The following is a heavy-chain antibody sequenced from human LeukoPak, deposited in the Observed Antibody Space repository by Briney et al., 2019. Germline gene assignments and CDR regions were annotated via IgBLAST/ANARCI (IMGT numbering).Heavy chain of an antibody. CDR1: GGSISSYY. D-gene: IGHD4-17*01. V-gene: IGHV4-59*12. CDR2: VFYSGST. Sequence: SETLSLTCTVSGGSISSYYWSWIRQPPGKGLEWIGYVFYSGSTNYNPSLRSRVTISVDTSKNQFSLKLSSVTAADTAVYYCARGSEGDYGAFDIWGQGTMVTVSS. J-gene: IGHJ3*02. CDR3: ARGSEGDYGAFDI.